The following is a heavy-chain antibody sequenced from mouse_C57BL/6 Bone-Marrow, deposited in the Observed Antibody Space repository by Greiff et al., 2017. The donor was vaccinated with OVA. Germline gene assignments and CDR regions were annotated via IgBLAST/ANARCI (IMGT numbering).Heavy chain of an antibody. J-gene: IGHJ2*01. CDR1: GYTFTSYW. Sequence: QVQLQQPGTELVKPGASVKLSCKASGYTFTSYWMHWVKQRPGQGLEWIGNINPSNGGTNYNEKFKSKATLTVDKSSSTAYMQLSSLTSEDSEVYYCAREGVGWDGNYFDDWGQGTTLTVSS. V-gene: IGHV1-53*01. CDR3: AREGVGWDGNYFDD. D-gene: IGHD2-1*01. CDR2: INPSNGGT.